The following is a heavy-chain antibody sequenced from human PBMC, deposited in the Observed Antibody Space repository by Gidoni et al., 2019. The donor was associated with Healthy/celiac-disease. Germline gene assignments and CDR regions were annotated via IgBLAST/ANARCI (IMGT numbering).Heavy chain of an antibody. Sequence: QVQLVHSGAEVKKPGSSVQVSCKASGGTFRSYTIRWVRQAPGQGLEWMGRIIPILGIANYAQKFQGRVTITADKSTSTAYMELSSLRSEDTAVYYCARDPVGVPAADYYYYYGMDVWGQGTTVTVSS. D-gene: IGHD2-2*01. J-gene: IGHJ6*02. CDR1: GGTFRSYT. CDR2: IIPILGIA. V-gene: IGHV1-69*04. CDR3: ARDPVGVPAADYYYYYGMDV.